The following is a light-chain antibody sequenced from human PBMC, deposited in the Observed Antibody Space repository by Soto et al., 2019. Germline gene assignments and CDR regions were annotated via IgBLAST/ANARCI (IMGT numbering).Light chain of an antibody. V-gene: IGKV1-33*01. CDR1: QDIRNF. CDR3: QQYDYLPLT. CDR2: DAS. Sequence: DIQMTQSPSSLSASVGDRVTITCQATQDIRNFLNWYQQRPGKAPKLLIYDASTLESGVPSRFSGSGSGTDFTFTISNLQPEDFATYYCQQYDYLPLTFGGGTKVDIK. J-gene: IGKJ4*01.